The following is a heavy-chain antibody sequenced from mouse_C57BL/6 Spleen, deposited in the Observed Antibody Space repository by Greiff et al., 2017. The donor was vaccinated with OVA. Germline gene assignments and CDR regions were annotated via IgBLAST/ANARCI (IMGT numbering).Heavy chain of an antibody. V-gene: IGHV1-15*01. J-gene: IGHJ3*01. Sequence: VQGVESGAELVRPGASVTLSCKASGYTFTDYEMHWVKQTPVHGLEWIGAIDPETGGTAYNQKFKGKAYMELRSLTSEDSAVYYCTRRGDSAWFAYWGQGTLVTVSA. CDR3: TRRGDSAWFAY. D-gene: IGHD2-13*01. CDR2: IDPETGGT. CDR1: GYTFTDYE.